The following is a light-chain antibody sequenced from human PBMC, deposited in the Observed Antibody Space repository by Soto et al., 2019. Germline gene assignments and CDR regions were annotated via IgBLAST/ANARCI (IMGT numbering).Light chain of an antibody. CDR2: GAS. CDR1: QSISIN. CDR3: QHYGSSSWT. J-gene: IGKJ1*01. Sequence: EIVLTQSPGTLSLSPGERAILSCRASQSISINLAWYQQKPGQAPRLLIYGASNRATGIPVRFSGSGSGTDFTLSISRLEPEDFAVYYCQHYGSSSWTFGQGTKVDIK. V-gene: IGKV3-20*01.